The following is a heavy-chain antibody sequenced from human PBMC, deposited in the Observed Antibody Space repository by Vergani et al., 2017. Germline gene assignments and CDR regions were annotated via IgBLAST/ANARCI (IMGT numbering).Heavy chain of an antibody. CDR1: GGSISSYY. CDR3: ARAARGDYGLSYYFDY. J-gene: IGHJ4*02. Sequence: QVQLQESGPGLVKPSETLSLTCTVSGGSISSYYWSWIRQPPGKGLEWIGYIYYSGSTNYNPSLKSRVTISADTSKNQFSLKLSSVTAADTAVYYCARAARGDYGLSYYFDYWGQGTLVTVSS. D-gene: IGHD4-17*01. CDR2: IYYSGST. V-gene: IGHV4-59*01.